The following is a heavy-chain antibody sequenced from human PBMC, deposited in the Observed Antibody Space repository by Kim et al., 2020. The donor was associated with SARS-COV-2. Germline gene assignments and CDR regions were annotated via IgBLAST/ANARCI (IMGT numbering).Heavy chain of an antibody. J-gene: IGHJ4*02. V-gene: IGHV1-2*06. CDR3: ATYYYDSSGYYRFDY. CDR2: INPNSGGT. Sequence: ASVKVSCKASGYTFTGYYMHWVRQAPGQGLEWMGRINPNSGGTNYAQKFQGRVTMTRDTSISTAYMELSRLRSDDTAVYYCATYYYDSSGYYRFDYWGQGTLVTVSS. D-gene: IGHD3-22*01. CDR1: GYTFTGYY.